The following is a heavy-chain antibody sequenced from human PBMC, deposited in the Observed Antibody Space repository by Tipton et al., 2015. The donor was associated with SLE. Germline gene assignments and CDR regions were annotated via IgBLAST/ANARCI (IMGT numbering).Heavy chain of an antibody. V-gene: IGHV4-31*11. J-gene: IGHJ3*02. CDR1: GGSISSGDYY. D-gene: IGHD3-22*01. CDR3: ARESMVVVVKAFDI. Sequence: TLSLTCAVSGGSISSGDYYWSWIRQHPGKGLEWIGYIYYSGSTYYNPSLKSRVTISVDTSKNQFSLKLSSVTAADTAVYYCARESMVVVVKAFDIWGQGTMVTVSS. CDR2: IYYSGST.